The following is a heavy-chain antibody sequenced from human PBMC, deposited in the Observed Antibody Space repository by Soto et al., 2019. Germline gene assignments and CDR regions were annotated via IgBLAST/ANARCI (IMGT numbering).Heavy chain of an antibody. J-gene: IGHJ4*02. D-gene: IGHD3-3*01. CDR1: GFTFDDYA. V-gene: IGHV3-9*01. Sequence: EVQLVESGGGLVQPGRSLRLSCAASGFTFDDYAMHWVRQAPGKGLEWDSGISWNSGSIGYADSVKGRFTISRDNAKNSLYLQMNSLRAEDTALYYCAKDALIFGVVTYYFDYWGQGTLVTVSS. CDR2: ISWNSGSI. CDR3: AKDALIFGVVTYYFDY.